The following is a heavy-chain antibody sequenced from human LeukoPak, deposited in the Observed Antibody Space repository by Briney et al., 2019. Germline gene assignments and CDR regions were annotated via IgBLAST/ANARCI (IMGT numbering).Heavy chain of an antibody. V-gene: IGHV3-21*01. CDR2: ISSSSSYI. Sequence: GGSLRLSCAASGFTFSSYSMNWVRQAPGKGLKWVSSISSSSSYIYYADSVKGRFTISRDNAKNSLYLQMNSLRAEDTAVYYCARDTVTMNDYGDYDEYYYGMDVWGQGTTVTVSS. D-gene: IGHD4-17*01. CDR3: ARDTVTMNDYGDYDEYYYGMDV. J-gene: IGHJ6*02. CDR1: GFTFSSYS.